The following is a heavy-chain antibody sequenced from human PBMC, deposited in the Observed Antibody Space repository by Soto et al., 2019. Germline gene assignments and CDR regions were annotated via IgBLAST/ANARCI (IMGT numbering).Heavy chain of an antibody. CDR1: GGSSSGYS. CDR2: INHSGST. D-gene: IGHD6-6*01. Sequence: QVQLQQWGAGLLKPSETLSLTCAVYGGSSSGYSWSWIRQPPGKGLEWIGEINHSGSTNYNPSLKSRVTISVDTSKNQFSLKLNSVTAADTAVYYCARGPSLAARRVGYYYYYMDVWGKGTTVTVSS. CDR3: ARGPSLAARRVGYYYYYMDV. J-gene: IGHJ6*03. V-gene: IGHV4-34*01.